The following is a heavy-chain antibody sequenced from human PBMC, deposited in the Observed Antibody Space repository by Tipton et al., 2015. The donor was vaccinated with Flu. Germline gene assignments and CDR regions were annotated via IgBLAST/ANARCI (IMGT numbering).Heavy chain of an antibody. D-gene: IGHD2-15*01. Sequence: TLSLTCTVSGATISSTSYYWSWIRQPPGKGLEWIGYIYYSGSTNYNSSLKSRVTISVDTSKNQFSLKLTSVTAADTAVYYCARGRGGGGSSNNWFDPWGQVTLAIVAS. CDR1: GATISSTSYY. V-gene: IGHV4-61*01. J-gene: IGHJ5*02. CDR2: IYYSGST. CDR3: ARGRGGGGSSNNWFDP.